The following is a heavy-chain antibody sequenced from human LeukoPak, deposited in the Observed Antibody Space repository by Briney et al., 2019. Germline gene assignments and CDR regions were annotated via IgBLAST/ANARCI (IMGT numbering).Heavy chain of an antibody. J-gene: IGHJ4*02. D-gene: IGHD5-18*01. V-gene: IGHV1-69*13. Sequence: SVKVSCKASGGTFSSYAISWVRQAPGQGLEWMGGIIPIFGTANYAQKFQGRVTITADESTSTAYMELSSLRSEDTAAYYCATHHPGEYSYGEYYFDYWGQGTLVTVSS. CDR1: GGTFSSYA. CDR3: ATHHPGEYSYGEYYFDY. CDR2: IIPIFGTA.